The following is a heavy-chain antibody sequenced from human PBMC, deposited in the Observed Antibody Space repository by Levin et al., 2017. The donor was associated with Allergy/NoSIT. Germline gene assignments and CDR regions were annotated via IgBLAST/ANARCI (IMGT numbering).Heavy chain of an antibody. J-gene: IGHJ4*02. CDR3: ATEEGSFYF. CDR2: IKSRSDGGTT. D-gene: IGHD3-10*01. CDR1: GFTFRNAM. V-gene: IGHV3-15*01. Sequence: AGESLKISCAASGFTFRNAMMSWVRQAPGKGLEWVGRIKSRSDGGTTEYASPVKGRFTLSRDDSKNTLFLQMNSLKPEDSGVYYCATEEGSFYFWGRGTRVTVSS.